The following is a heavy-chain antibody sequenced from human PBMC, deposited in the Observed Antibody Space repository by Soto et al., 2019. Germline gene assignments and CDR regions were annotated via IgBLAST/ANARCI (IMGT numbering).Heavy chain of an antibody. Sequence: QVQLVESGGGVVQPGRSLRLSCAASGFTFSSYAMHWVRQAPGKGLEWVAVISYDGSNKYYADSVKGRFTISRDNSKNTXXLQMNSLRAEDTAVYYCAXXXXXXXXXXXXXXXDYWGQGTLVTVSS. CDR3: AXXXXXXXXXXXXXXXDY. V-gene: IGHV3-30-3*01. J-gene: IGHJ4*02. CDR2: ISYDGSNK. CDR1: GFTFSSYA.